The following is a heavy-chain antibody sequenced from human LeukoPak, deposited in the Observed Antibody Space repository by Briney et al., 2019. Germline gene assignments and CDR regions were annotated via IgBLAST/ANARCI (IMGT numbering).Heavy chain of an antibody. CDR2: INHSGST. V-gene: IGHV4-34*01. Sequence: SETLSLTCAVYGGSFSGYYWSWIRQPPGKGLEWIGEINHSGSTNYNPSLKSRVTISVDTSKNQFSLKLSSVPAADTAVYYCARGWGYDYVWGSYRPTYYFDYWGQGTLVTVSS. J-gene: IGHJ4*02. CDR1: GGSFSGYY. D-gene: IGHD3-16*02. CDR3: ARGWGYDYVWGSYRPTYYFDY.